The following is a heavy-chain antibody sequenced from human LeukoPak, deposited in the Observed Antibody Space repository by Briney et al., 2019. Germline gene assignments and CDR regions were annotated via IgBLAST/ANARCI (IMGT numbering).Heavy chain of an antibody. CDR2: ISAYNGNT. D-gene: IGHD3-3*01. V-gene: IGHV1-18*01. Sequence: ASVKLSCKASGYTFTSYGISWVRQAPGQGLEWMGWISAYNGNTNYAQKLHGRVTMTTDTSTSPAYMELRSLRSDETAVYYSARDRKILGVVIINNWFDPWGQGTLVTVSS. CDR1: GYTFTSYG. J-gene: IGHJ5*02. CDR3: ARDRKILGVVIINNWFDP.